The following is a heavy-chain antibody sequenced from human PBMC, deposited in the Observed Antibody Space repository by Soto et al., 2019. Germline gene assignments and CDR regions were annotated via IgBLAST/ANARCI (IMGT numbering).Heavy chain of an antibody. CDR2: ISAGGDKT. V-gene: IGHV3-23*01. D-gene: IGHD2-21*02. J-gene: IGHJ4*02. CDR1: VFTFNSHG. Sequence: WGSLGVSCASSVFTFNSHGMAWVRQAPGKGLEWVSAISAGGDKTYYADSVKGRITISRDNSKNTVYMQMKSLGAEDTAVYYCAKGTEYCGGHCNYLFDYWGQGTVVTCSS. CDR3: AKGTEYCGGHCNYLFDY.